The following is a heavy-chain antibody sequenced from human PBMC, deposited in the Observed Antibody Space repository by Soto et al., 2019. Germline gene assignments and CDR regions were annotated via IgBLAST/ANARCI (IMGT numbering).Heavy chain of an antibody. D-gene: IGHD4-4*01. V-gene: IGHV4-4*02. CDR1: GGSISSSNW. CDR3: ARDCRHHSTVKGSGWFDP. Sequence: QVQLQESGPGLVKPSGTLSLTCAVSGGSISSSNWWSWVRQPPGKGLEWIGEIYHSGSTNYNPSLKSRVTISVDKSNNQFSLKLSSVTAADTAVYDCARDCRHHSTVKGSGWFDPWGQGTLVTVSS. J-gene: IGHJ5*02. CDR2: IYHSGST.